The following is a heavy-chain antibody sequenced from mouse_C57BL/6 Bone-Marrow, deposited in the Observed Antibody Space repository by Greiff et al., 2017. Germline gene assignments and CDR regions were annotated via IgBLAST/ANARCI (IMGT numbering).Heavy chain of an antibody. CDR1: GYAFTNYL. D-gene: IGHD2-1*01. CDR3: ASLTTFAY. Sequence: VQLQESGAELVRPGTSVKVSCKASGYAFTNYLIEWVKQRPGQGLEWIGVINPGSGGTHYNEKFKGKATLTADKSASTAYMQLSSLTSEDSAVYFCASLTTFAYWGQGTLVTVSA. CDR2: INPGSGGT. J-gene: IGHJ3*01. V-gene: IGHV1-54*01.